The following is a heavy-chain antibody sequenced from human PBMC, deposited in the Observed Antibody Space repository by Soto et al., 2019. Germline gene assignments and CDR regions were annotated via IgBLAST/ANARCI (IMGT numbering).Heavy chain of an antibody. J-gene: IGHJ6*02. D-gene: IGHD2-2*01. V-gene: IGHV3-7*05. CDR3: ARARSRGDV. Sequence: EVQLVESGGGLVQPGGSLRLSCAASGFTFSSYWMTWVRQAPGKGLEWVAYIKQDGTEKNYVDSVKGRFTISRDNAKNSLYLQMNSLRAEDTAVYYCARARSRGDVWVQGTTVIVSS. CDR2: IKQDGTEK. CDR1: GFTFSSYW.